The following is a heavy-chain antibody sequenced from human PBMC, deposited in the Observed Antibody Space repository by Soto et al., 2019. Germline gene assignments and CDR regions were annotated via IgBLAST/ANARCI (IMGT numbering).Heavy chain of an antibody. CDR3: ARGYCTTTICDPWFDP. Sequence: ESLKISCTGVGYSFTSYWIGWVRQMPGKGLEWMGIIYPGDSDTRYSPSFQGQVTISADKSITTAYLQWSSLKASDTAMYYCARGYCTTTICDPWFDPWGQGTLVTVSS. V-gene: IGHV5-51*01. CDR2: IYPGDSDT. D-gene: IGHD2-2*01. CDR1: GYSFTSYW. J-gene: IGHJ5*02.